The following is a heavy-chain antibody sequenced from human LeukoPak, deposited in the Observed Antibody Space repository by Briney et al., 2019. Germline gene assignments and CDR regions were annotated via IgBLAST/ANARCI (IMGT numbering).Heavy chain of an antibody. V-gene: IGHV4-30-4*07. CDR1: GGSISGGGYS. J-gene: IGHJ4*02. D-gene: IGHD1-26*01. CDR3: GRDSVYSGSSLDY. CDR2: IYYSGST. Sequence: SETLSLTCAVSGGSISGGGYSWSWIRQPPGKGLDWIGYIYYSGSTYYNPSLKSRVIISVNTSKNQFSLKLGSVNAADTGVYYCGRDSVYSGSSLDYWGQGTLVTVSS.